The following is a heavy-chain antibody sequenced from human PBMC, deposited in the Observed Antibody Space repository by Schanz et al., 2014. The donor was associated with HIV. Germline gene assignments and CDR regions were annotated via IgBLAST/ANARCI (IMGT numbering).Heavy chain of an antibody. J-gene: IGHJ6*02. CDR1: GFSFSSFS. CDR2: IGSGGGYK. V-gene: IGHV3-21*06. D-gene: IGHD3-16*01. Sequence: VQLVESGGGLVEPGGSLRLSCEASGFSFSSFSMNWVRQAPGKVLEWVSSIGSGGGYKYYADSVNGRFTISRDNAKNSLHLQMSRLGAEDTAVYYCARDGGEVWGQGTTVTVSS. CDR3: ARDGGEV.